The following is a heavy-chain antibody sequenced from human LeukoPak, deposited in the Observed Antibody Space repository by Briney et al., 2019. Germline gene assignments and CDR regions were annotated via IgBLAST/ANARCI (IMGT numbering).Heavy chain of an antibody. CDR2: FCGSSGVT. V-gene: IGHV3-23*01. J-gene: IGHJ4*02. D-gene: IGHD1-26*01. CDR3: AKDLGRYRNNFFDY. CDR1: GFTFCRIA. Sequence: PGGSLRLSCAASGFTFCRIAMSWVGRAPEKGREWVSTFCGSSGVTYYADSVKDRFTITRDDSKNTLYLQKNSLRADDTAVYYCAKDLGRYRNNFFDYWGQGNLVT.